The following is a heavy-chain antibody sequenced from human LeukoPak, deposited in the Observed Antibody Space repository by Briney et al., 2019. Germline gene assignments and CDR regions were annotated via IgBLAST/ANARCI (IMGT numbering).Heavy chain of an antibody. Sequence: SETLSLTCTVSGGSISSSSYYWGWIRQPPGKGLEWIGCIYYSGSAYYNPSLKSRVTISVDTSKNQFSLQFYSVTAAETAVYYCARQRYYGSGSYSLNWFDPWGQGTLVTVSS. D-gene: IGHD3-10*01. CDR3: ARQRYYGSGSYSLNWFDP. J-gene: IGHJ5*02. CDR1: GGSISSSSYY. CDR2: IYYSGSA. V-gene: IGHV4-39*01.